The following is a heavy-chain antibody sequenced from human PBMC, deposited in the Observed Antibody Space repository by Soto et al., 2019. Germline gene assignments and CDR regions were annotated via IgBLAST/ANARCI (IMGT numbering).Heavy chain of an antibody. V-gene: IGHV5-10-1*01. Sequence: PGESLKIACNGSGYIFTSYWISWVRQMPGKGLEWMGRIDPSDSYTNYSPSFQGHVTISADKSISTAYLQWSSLKASDTAMYYCARLGGGSGSYYKSGGMDVWGQGTTVTVSS. D-gene: IGHD3-10*01. CDR3: ARLGGGSGSYYKSGGMDV. CDR1: GYIFTSYW. CDR2: IDPSDSYT. J-gene: IGHJ6*02.